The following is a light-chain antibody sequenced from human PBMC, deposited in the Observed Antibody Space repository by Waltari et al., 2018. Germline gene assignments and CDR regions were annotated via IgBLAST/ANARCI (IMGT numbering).Light chain of an antibody. V-gene: IGLV2-14*01. CDR2: DVN. CDR3: ISYTASGAWL. J-gene: IGLJ3*02. CDR1: SGYVWGYIF. Sequence: QSALTLPASVSGSPAQSITIPCAANSGYVWGYIFVSWYQQYPGNAPKLMIYDVNKRPSEVSYRFASSKSGNTASLTISGLQGEDEADYYCISYTASGAWLFGGGTKLAVL.